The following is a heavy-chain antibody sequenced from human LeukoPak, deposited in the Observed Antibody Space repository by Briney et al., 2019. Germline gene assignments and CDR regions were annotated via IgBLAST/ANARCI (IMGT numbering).Heavy chain of an antibody. D-gene: IGHD3-3*01. CDR1: GYTFTSYD. V-gene: IGHV1-8*01. Sequence: ASVKVSFKASGYTFTSYDINWVRQPTGQGLGWMGWMNPNSGNTGYAQKFQGRVTMTRNTSISTAYMELSSRRFEDTAVYYCARGAYDFWSGYYPHFDYWGQGTLVTVSS. J-gene: IGHJ4*02. CDR3: ARGAYDFWSGYYPHFDY. CDR2: MNPNSGNT.